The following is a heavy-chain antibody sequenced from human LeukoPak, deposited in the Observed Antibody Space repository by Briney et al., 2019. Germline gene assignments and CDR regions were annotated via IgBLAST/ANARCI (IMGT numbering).Heavy chain of an antibody. CDR3: ARALLRWELPDWYFDL. J-gene: IGHJ2*01. CDR2: GDYSGGT. D-gene: IGHD1-26*01. V-gene: IGHV4-39*07. Sequence: PSETLSLTCTVSGDSFTSVTDYWAWIRQPPGKGLEWIATGDYSGGTYYNPSLESRVAISADMSKNQISLQLTSVTGADTAVYYCARALLRWELPDWYFDLWGRGTLVTVSS. CDR1: GDSFTSVTDY.